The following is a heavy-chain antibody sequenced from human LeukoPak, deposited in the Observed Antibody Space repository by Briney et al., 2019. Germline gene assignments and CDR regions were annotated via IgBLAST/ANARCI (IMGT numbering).Heavy chain of an antibody. CDR2: MNPNSGNT. J-gene: IGHJ5*02. V-gene: IGHV1-8*01. CDR3: ARRRSYLRESFDP. CDR1: GYTFTSYD. D-gene: IGHD3-10*01. Sequence: GASVKVSCKASGYTFTSYDINWVRQATGQGLEWMGWMNPNSGNTGYAQKFQGRVTMTRNTSISTAYMELSSLRSEDTAVYYCARRRSYLRESFDPWGQGTLVTVSS.